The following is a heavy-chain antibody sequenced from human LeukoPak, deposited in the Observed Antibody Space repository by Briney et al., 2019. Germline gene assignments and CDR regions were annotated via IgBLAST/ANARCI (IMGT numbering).Heavy chain of an antibody. J-gene: IGHJ4*02. CDR3: ARDHYGGNSLDY. D-gene: IGHD4-23*01. Sequence: SETLSLTCAVYGGSFSGYYWSWIRQPPGKGLEWIGEINHSGSTNYNPSLKSRVTISVDTSKNLFSLKLSSVTAADTAVYYCARDHYGGNSLDYWGQGTLVTVSS. CDR2: INHSGST. V-gene: IGHV4-34*01. CDR1: GGSFSGYY.